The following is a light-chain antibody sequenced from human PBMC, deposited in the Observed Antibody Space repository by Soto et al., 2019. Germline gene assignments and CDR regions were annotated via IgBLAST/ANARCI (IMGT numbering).Light chain of an antibody. CDR1: QTIDTR. Sequence: DIQSTQTPSSLSSSVGDRVSMRCRATQTIDTRLAWYQQKPGEAPKLLIYDASSLENGVPSRFSGSGSGTEFTLTISGLQPDDFATYYCQHYDTYRATFGLGTKVDIK. CDR3: QHYDTYRAT. CDR2: DAS. J-gene: IGKJ1*01. V-gene: IGKV1-5*01.